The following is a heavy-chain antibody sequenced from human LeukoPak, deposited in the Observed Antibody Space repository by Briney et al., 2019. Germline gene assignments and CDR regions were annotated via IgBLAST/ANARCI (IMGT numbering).Heavy chain of an antibody. CDR3: TTAGYCSITSCYAGLDC. J-gene: IGHJ4*02. CDR1: GFTFNNAW. Sequence: GGSLRLSCAASGFTFNNAWMSWVRQAPGKGLEWVGRIKSKTDGETTDYAAPVKGRFTISRDDSKNTLYLQMNSLKTEDTAVYYCTTAGYCSITSCYAGLDCWGQGTLVTASS. D-gene: IGHD2-2*01. CDR2: IKSKTDGETT. V-gene: IGHV3-15*01.